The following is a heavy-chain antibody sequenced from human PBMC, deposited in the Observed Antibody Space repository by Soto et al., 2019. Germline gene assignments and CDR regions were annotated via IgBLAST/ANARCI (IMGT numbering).Heavy chain of an antibody. Sequence: QVQLQESGPGLVKPSETLSLTCTVSGGSISSYYWSWIRQPAGRGLEWIGRIYTSGSTNYNPSLKSRVTLSVDTSKIQFSLKLSSVTAADTAVYYCASGRPPLSFFDYWGQGTLVTVSS. J-gene: IGHJ4*02. CDR2: IYTSGST. CDR3: ASGRPPLSFFDY. V-gene: IGHV4-4*07. CDR1: GGSISSYY.